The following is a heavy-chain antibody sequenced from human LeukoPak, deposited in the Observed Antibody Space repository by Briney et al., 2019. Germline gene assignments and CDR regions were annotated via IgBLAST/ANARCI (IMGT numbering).Heavy chain of an antibody. CDR1: GYTLTGLS. V-gene: IGHV1-24*01. J-gene: IGHJ6*02. Sequence: ASVKVSCKVSGYTLTGLSMHWVRQAPGKGLEWMGGFDPGDGETIYAQKFQGRVTMTEDTSTDTAYMELSSLRSEDTAVYYCATEGIAARVYYYGMDVWGQGTTVTVSS. CDR2: FDPGDGET. CDR3: ATEGIAARVYYYGMDV. D-gene: IGHD6-13*01.